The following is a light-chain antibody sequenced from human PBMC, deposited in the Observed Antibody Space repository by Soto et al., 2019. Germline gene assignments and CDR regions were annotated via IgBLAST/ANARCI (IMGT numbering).Light chain of an antibody. Sequence: QSVLTHPPSASGSPGQSFTISCTGTSSDVGGYNYVSWYQQHPGKAPELMIYEVSKRPSGVPDRFSGSKSGNTASLTVSGLQAEDEADYYCSSYAGSNNYVFGTGTKVTVL. CDR3: SSYAGSNNYV. CDR2: EVS. CDR1: SSDVGGYNY. J-gene: IGLJ1*01. V-gene: IGLV2-8*01.